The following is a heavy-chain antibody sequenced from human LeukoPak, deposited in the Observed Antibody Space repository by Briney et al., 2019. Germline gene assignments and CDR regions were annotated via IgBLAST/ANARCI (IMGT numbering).Heavy chain of an antibody. J-gene: IGHJ4*02. CDR2: IYSGGST. V-gene: IGHV3-53*01. Sequence: GGSLRLSCAASGFTFSSNYMSWVRQAPGKGLEWVSVIYSGGSTYYADSVRGRFTISRDNSKNTLYLQMNSLRAEDTAVYYCASNGHEGYFDYWGQGTLVTVSS. CDR3: ASNGHEGYFDY. CDR1: GFTFSSNY. D-gene: IGHD2-8*01.